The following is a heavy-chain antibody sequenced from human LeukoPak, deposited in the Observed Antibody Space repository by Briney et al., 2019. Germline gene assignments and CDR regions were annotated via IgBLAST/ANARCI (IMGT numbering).Heavy chain of an antibody. CDR2: ISYDGSNK. CDR1: GFTFSSYA. V-gene: IGHV3-30-3*01. D-gene: IGHD7-27*01. J-gene: IGHJ3*02. Sequence: GGSLRLSCAASGFTFSSYAMHWVRQAPGKGLEWVAVISYDGSNKYYADSVKGRFTISRDNSKNTLYLQMNSLRAEDTAVYYCARVLPDSVTGANDAFDIWGQGTMVTVSS. CDR3: ARVLPDSVTGANDAFDI.